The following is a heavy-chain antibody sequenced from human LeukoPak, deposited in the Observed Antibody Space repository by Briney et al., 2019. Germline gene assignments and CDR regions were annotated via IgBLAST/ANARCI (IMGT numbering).Heavy chain of an antibody. CDR3: ARTVAGWGYYDSSGFAYYFDY. D-gene: IGHD3-22*01. Sequence: SETLSLTCTVSGGSISSYYWSWIRQPPGKGLEWIGYIYTSGSTNYNPSLKSRVTISVDTSKNQFSLKLSSVTAADTAVCYCARTVAGWGYYDSSGFAYYFDYWGQGTLVTVSS. CDR2: IYTSGST. V-gene: IGHV4-4*09. J-gene: IGHJ4*02. CDR1: GGSISSYY.